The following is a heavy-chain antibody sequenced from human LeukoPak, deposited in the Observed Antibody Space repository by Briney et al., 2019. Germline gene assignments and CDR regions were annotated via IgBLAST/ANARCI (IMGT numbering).Heavy chain of an antibody. J-gene: IGHJ4*02. V-gene: IGHV4-39*01. CDR2: IYYSGST. CDR3: ASLQGGDQIREIDY. D-gene: IGHD4-17*01. CDR1: GGSISSSSYY. Sequence: PSETLSLTCTVSGGSISSSSYYWGWIRQPPGKGLEWIGSIYYSGSTYYNPSLKSRVTISVDTSKNQFSLKLSSVTAADTAVYYCASLQGGDQIREIDYWGQGTLVTVSS.